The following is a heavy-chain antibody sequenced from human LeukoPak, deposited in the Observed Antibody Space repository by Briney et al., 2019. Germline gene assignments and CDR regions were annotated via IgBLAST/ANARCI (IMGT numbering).Heavy chain of an antibody. J-gene: IGHJ4*02. Sequence: PGGSLRLSCAVSGFSANNYWMSWVRQGPGKGLEWVASIKQDGSEKYYVDSVKGRFTISRDNAKNSLYLQMNSLGVEDTAVYYCARDPGDSDGWYYFDYWGQGTLVTVSS. CDR1: GFSANNYW. CDR2: IKQDGSEK. D-gene: IGHD6-19*01. V-gene: IGHV3-7*01. CDR3: ARDPGDSDGWYYFDY.